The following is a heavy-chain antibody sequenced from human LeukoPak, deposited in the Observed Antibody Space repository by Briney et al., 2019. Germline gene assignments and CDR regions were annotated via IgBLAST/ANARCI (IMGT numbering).Heavy chain of an antibody. CDR2: INPNSGGT. Sequence: ASVEVSCKASGYTFTSYYMHWVRQAPGQGLEWMGWINPNSGGTKYAQKFQGRVTMTRDTSISTAYMELSRLRSDDTAVYYCARDPRYSRGAAFDIWGQGTMVTVSS. J-gene: IGHJ3*02. CDR1: GYTFTSYY. D-gene: IGHD6-13*01. CDR3: ARDPRYSRGAAFDI. V-gene: IGHV1-2*02.